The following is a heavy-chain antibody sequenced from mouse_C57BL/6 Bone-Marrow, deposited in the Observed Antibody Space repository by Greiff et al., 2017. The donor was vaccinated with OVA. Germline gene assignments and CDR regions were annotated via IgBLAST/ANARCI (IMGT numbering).Heavy chain of an antibody. V-gene: IGHV1-82*01. CDR1: GYAFSSSW. J-gene: IGHJ2*01. CDR2: IYPGDGDT. Sequence: QVQLQQSGPELVKPGASVKISCKASGYAFSSSWMNWVKQRPGKGLEWIGRIYPGDGDTNYNGTFKGKATLTADKSSSTAYMQLSSLTSEDSAVYFCARVRITTVPYYFDYWGQGTTLTVSS. D-gene: IGHD1-1*01. CDR3: ARVRITTVPYYFDY.